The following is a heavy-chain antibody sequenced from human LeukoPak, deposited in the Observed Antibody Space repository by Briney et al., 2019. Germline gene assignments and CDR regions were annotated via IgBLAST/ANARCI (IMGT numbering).Heavy chain of an antibody. CDR2: INTDSGGT. CDR3: ARCGRHNWNYPGGGNWFDP. D-gene: IGHD1-1*01. V-gene: IGHV1-2*02. Sequence: GASVKVSCKASGYSFTTYYMNWVRQAPGQGLEWLGWINTDSGGTNYAQKFLGRVTMTRDKANSTAYLELSGLRSDDTAVYYCARCGRHNWNYPGGGNWFDPWGQGTLVTVSS. J-gene: IGHJ5*02. CDR1: GYSFTTYY.